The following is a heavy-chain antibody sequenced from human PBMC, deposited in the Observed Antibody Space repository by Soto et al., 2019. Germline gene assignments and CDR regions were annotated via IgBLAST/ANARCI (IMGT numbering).Heavy chain of an antibody. CDR1: GFTFSNYA. Sequence: GGSLRLSCAASGFTFSNYAMSWVRQRPGEGLKWVSALCDSGNTFYVDSVKGRFIFSRDYSNNTLFLLMDSLRAEDTAIYYCARGGSVSGLYYFDYWGQGALVTVSS. D-gene: IGHD6-19*01. V-gene: IGHV3-23*01. CDR3: ARGGSVSGLYYFDY. J-gene: IGHJ4*02. CDR2: LCDSGNT.